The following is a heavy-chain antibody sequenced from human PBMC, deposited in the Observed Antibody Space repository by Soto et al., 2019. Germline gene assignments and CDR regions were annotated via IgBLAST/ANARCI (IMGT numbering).Heavy chain of an antibody. V-gene: IGHV4-59*01. Sequence: SETLSLTCTVSGGSISSYYWSWIRQPPGKGLEWIGYIYYSGSTNYNPSLKSRVTISVDTSKNQFSLKLSSVTAADTAVYYCARESSYGSGPWWFDPWGQGTLVTVSS. CDR1: GGSISSYY. J-gene: IGHJ5*02. CDR2: IYYSGST. CDR3: ARESSYGSGPWWFDP. D-gene: IGHD3-10*01.